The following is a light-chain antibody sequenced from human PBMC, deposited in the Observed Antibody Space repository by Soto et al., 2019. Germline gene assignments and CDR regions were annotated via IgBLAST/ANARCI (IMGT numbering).Light chain of an antibody. V-gene: IGLV2-8*01. CDR1: SSDVGAYKY. J-gene: IGLJ3*02. CDR3: TSYVGNDIWV. CDR2: EVT. Sequence: QSALTQPPSASGSPGQSVTISCTGTSSDVGAYKYVSWYQQYPGTAPKLMIYEVTKRPSGGPARCSGSKSGNTASLPVSGLQAEDEDDYYCTSYVGNDIWVFGGGTKLTVL.